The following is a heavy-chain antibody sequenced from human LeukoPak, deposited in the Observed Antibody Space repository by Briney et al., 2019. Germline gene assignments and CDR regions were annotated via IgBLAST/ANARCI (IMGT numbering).Heavy chain of an antibody. J-gene: IGHJ4*02. Sequence: PGGSLRLSCAASGFTFSSYAMHWVRQAPGKGLEYVSAISSNGGSTYYANSVKGRSTISRDNSKNTLYLQMGSLRAEDMAVYYCARELPGIAVAGKGGYFDYWGQGTLVTVSS. V-gene: IGHV3-64*01. D-gene: IGHD6-19*01. CDR1: GFTFSSYA. CDR2: ISSNGGST. CDR3: ARELPGIAVAGKGGYFDY.